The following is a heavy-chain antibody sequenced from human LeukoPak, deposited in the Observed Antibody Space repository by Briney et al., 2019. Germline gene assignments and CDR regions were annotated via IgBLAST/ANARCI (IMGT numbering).Heavy chain of an antibody. CDR3: AKEPPSYYDSSRYFDY. CDR2: ISGSGGST. J-gene: IGHJ4*02. D-gene: IGHD3-22*01. Sequence: GGSLRLSCAASGFTFSSYAMSWVRQAPGKGLEWVSAISGSGGSTYYADSGKGRFTISRDNSKNTLYLQMNSLRAEDTAVYYCAKEPPSYYDSSRYFDYWGQGTLVTVSS. CDR1: GFTFSSYA. V-gene: IGHV3-23*01.